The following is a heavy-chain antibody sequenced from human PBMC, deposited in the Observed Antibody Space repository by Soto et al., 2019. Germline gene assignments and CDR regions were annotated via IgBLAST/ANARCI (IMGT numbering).Heavy chain of an antibody. J-gene: IGHJ6*02. CDR2: IIPIFGTA. D-gene: IGHD1-26*01. CDR1: GGTLSSYA. CDR3: ARDKGELLPGDYYYYYGMDV. Sequence: QVQLVQSGAEVKKPGSSVKVSCKASGGTLSSYAISWVRQAPGQGLEWMGGIIPIFGTANYAQKFQGRVTITADESTSTAYMELSSLRSEDTAVYYCARDKGELLPGDYYYYYGMDVWGQGTTVTVSS. V-gene: IGHV1-69*01.